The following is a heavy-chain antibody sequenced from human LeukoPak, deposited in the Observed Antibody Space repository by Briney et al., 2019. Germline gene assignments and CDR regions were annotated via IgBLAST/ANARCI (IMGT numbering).Heavy chain of an antibody. J-gene: IGHJ3*02. Sequence: PSETLSLTCTVSGGSISSYYWSWIRQPPGKGLEWIGYIYYSGSTNYNPSLKSRVIISVDTSKNQFSLKLSSVTAADTAVYYCARYYYDSSGYLRDDAFDIWGQGTMVTVSS. V-gene: IGHV4-59*01. D-gene: IGHD3-22*01. CDR1: GGSISSYY. CDR3: ARYYYDSSGYLRDDAFDI. CDR2: IYYSGST.